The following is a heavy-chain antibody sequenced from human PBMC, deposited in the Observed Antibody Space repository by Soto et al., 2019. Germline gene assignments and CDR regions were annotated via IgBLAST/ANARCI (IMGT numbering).Heavy chain of an antibody. D-gene: IGHD3-16*01. CDR2: INAGNGNT. J-gene: IGHJ3*02. CDR3: ARELKDFRGAFDI. V-gene: IGHV1-3*01. Sequence: ASVKVSCKASGYTFTSYAMHWVRQAPGQRLEWMGWINAGNGNTKYSQKFQGRVTITRDTSASTAYMELSSLRSEDTAVYYCARELKDFRGAFDIWGQGTMVTVSS. CDR1: GYTFTSYA.